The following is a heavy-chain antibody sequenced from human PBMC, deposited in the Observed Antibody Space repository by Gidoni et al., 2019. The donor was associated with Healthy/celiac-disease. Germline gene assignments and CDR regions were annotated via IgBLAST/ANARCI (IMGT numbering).Heavy chain of an antibody. D-gene: IGHD5-12*01. CDR1: GGTFSSYA. CDR2: IIPIFGTA. V-gene: IGHV1-69*01. CDR3: ARVGDGYNYYDY. Sequence: QVQLVQSGAEVKKPGSSVQVSCKAYGGTFSSYAISWGRQAPGQGREWMGGIIPIFGTANYAQKFQGRVTITADESTSTAYMELSSLRSEDTAVYYCARVGDGYNYYDYWGQGTLVTVSS. J-gene: IGHJ4*02.